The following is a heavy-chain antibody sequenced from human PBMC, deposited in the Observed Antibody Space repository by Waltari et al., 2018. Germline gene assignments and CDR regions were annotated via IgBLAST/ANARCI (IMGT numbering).Heavy chain of an antibody. CDR1: GFTFDEFA. D-gene: IGHD1-26*01. J-gene: IGHJ3*01. CDR2: IGWNSGNI. CDR3: ARDFAGSPTGAFDV. V-gene: IGHV3-9*01. Sequence: QLVESGGDWVQPGGSLRLSCVASGFTFDEFAIHWVRQVPGRGRGGVSGIGWNSGNIAYGDFVKGRFIISRDNAKNSLYLQMNSLRREDTALYYCARDFAGSPTGAFDVWGQGTMVTVSS.